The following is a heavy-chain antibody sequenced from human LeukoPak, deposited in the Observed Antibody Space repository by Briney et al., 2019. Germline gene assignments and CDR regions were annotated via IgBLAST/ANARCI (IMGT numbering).Heavy chain of an antibody. CDR2: ISWDGGST. J-gene: IGHJ4*02. V-gene: IGHV3-43*01. CDR1: GFTFSSYA. CDR3: AKGIPKGYCSSTSCYHGGVYY. Sequence: PGGSLRLSCAASGFTFSSYAMSWVRQAPGKGLEWVSLISWDGGSTYYADSVKGRFTISRDNSKNSLYLQMNSLRTEDTALYYCAKGIPKGYCSSTSCYHGGVYYWGQGTLVTVSS. D-gene: IGHD2-2*01.